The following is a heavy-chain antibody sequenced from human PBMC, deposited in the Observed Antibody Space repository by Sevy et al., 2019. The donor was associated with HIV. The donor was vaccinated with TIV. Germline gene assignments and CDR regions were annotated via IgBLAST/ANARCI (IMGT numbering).Heavy chain of an antibody. CDR1: GFTFSSYG. Sequence: GGSLRLSCAASGFTFSSYGMHWVRQAPGKGLEWVAVISYDGSNKYYADSVKGRFTISRDNSKNTVYLQMNSLRAEDTAVYYCAKDGAGGGRYYGNAFDIWGQGTMVTVSS. V-gene: IGHV3-30*18. J-gene: IGHJ3*02. D-gene: IGHD1-26*01. CDR2: ISYDGSNK. CDR3: AKDGAGGGRYYGNAFDI.